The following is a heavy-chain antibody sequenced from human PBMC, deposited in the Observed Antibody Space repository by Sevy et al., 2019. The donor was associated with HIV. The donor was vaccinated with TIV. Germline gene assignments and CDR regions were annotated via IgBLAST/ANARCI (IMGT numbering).Heavy chain of an antibody. CDR1: GYSFTGYF. D-gene: IGHD3-9*01. V-gene: IGHV1-2*06. CDR2: INPISGAT. CDR3: ARAPTDFLMGGMDV. Sequence: ASVKVSCKASGYSFTGYFMHWVRQAPGQGLEWMGRINPISGATDDSQKFQGRVTMTRDTSISTAYLEVSRLRSDDTAVYYCARAPTDFLMGGMDVWGQGTAVTVSS. J-gene: IGHJ6*02.